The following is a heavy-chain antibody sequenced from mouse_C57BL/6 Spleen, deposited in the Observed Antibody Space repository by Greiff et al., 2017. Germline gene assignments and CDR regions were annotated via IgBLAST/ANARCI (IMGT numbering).Heavy chain of an antibody. D-gene: IGHD1-1*01. CDR1: GYTFTSYW. CDR2: IHPYSGST. J-gene: IGHJ2*01. Sequence: VQLQQSGAELVKPGASVKLSCKASGYTFTSYWMHWVKQRPGQGLEWIGMIHPYSGSTNYNEKFKSKATLTVDKSSSTAYMQLSSLTSEDSAVYYCAITTVVGDYFDYWGQGTTLTVSS. V-gene: IGHV1-64*01. CDR3: AITTVVGDYFDY.